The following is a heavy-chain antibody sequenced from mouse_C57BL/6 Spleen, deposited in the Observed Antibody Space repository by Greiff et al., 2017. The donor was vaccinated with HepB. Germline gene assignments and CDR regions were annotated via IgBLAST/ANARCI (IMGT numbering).Heavy chain of an antibody. CDR1: GFTFSDYG. CDR3: ALITTVVHYYFDY. J-gene: IGHJ2*01. V-gene: IGHV5-17*01. CDR2: ISSGSSTI. Sequence: EVQGVESGGGLVKPGGSLKLSCAASGFTFSDYGMHWVRQAPEKGLEWVAYISSGSSTIYYADTVKGRFTISRDNAKNTLFLQMTSLRSEDTAMYYRALITTVVHYYFDYWGQGTTLTVSS. D-gene: IGHD1-1*01.